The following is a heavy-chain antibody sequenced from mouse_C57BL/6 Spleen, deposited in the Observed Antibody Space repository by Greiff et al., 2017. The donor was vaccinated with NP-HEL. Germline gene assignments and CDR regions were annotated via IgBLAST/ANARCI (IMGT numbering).Heavy chain of an antibody. CDR3: TRLLRLAY. D-gene: IGHD1-1*01. V-gene: IGHV1-15*01. CDR1: GYTFTDYE. CDR2: IDPETGGT. J-gene: IGHJ3*01. Sequence: VQLQESGAELVRPGASVTLSCKASGYTFTDYEMHWVKQTPVHGLEWIGAIDPETGGTAYNQKFKGKAILTADKSSSTAYMELRSLTSEDSAVYYCTRLLRLAYWGQGTLVTVSA.